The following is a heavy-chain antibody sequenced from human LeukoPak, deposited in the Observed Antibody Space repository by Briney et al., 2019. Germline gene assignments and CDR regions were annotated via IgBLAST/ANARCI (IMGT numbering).Heavy chain of an antibody. J-gene: IGHJ4*02. CDR1: AYTFTIYY. D-gene: IGHD6-13*01. CDR2: INPSGGST. CDR3: ASGGPGAAAFDY. Sequence: GASVKVSCKASAYTFTIYYMHWVRQAPGQGLEWMGMINPSGGSTTYAQKFQGRVTMTRDMSTSTVYMELSSLRSEDTAVYYCASGGPGAAAFDYWGQGTLVTVSS. V-gene: IGHV1-46*01.